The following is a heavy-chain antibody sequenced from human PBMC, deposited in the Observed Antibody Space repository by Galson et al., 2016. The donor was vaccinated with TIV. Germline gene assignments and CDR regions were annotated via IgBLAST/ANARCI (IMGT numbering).Heavy chain of an antibody. CDR3: ARARNWKPTKWYFDS. CDR2: IYYSGNT. J-gene: IGHJ4*02. D-gene: IGHD1-14*01. CDR1: DGSVNTNGNF. V-gene: IGHV4-61*08. Sequence: TLSLTCTVSDGSVNTNGNFWSWIRQSPGKRLEWIGYIYYSGNTNIKPSLRSRVTMSVDVSLNQFSLKVSSVTAADTGVYYCARARNWKPTKWYFDSWGQGALVTVSS.